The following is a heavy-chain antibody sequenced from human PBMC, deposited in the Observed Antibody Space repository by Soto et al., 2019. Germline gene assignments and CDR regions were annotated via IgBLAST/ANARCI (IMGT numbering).Heavy chain of an antibody. CDR3: ARAGRIKGRFLHPKHFDY. J-gene: IGHJ4*02. V-gene: IGHV4-34*01. D-gene: IGHD3-3*01. CDR1: GGSFSGYY. CDR2: INHSGST. Sequence: SETLSITCAVYGGSFSGYYWSWIRQPPGKGLEWIGEINHSGSTNYNPSLKSRVTISVDTSKNQFSLKLSSVTAADTAVYYCARAGRIKGRFLHPKHFDYWGQGTLVTVSS.